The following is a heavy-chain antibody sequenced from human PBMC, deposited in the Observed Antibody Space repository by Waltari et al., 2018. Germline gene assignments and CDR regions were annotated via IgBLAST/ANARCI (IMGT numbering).Heavy chain of an antibody. CDR2: ISHGGGT. Sequence: QVQLHQWGAGLLKPSETLSLTCGVYGGSFNSHYWSWIRQPPGKGLEWIGEISHGGGTSDNPSVRRRASISVYTSKNQFSLKLTSGTAADTAVYYCAGKLYCSGGVCHSWVDNWFDPWGQGTLVTVSS. CDR1: GGSFNSHY. V-gene: IGHV4-34*04. D-gene: IGHD2-15*01. CDR3: AGKLYCSGGVCHSWVDNWFDP. J-gene: IGHJ5*02.